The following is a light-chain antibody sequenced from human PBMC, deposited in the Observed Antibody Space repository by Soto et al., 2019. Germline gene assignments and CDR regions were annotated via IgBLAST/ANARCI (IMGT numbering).Light chain of an antibody. CDR1: SSDIGSYDH. CDR2: AVS. CDR3: ITYTNRQSYL. Sequence: QSALTQPASVSGSPGQSITISCSGTSSDIGSYDHVAWYQQFPGKSPKLIIYAVSDRPSGVSDRFSGSKSGISASLTLSGPQPENQADYYCITYTNRQSYLFGAGTKGTAL. J-gene: IGLJ1*01. V-gene: IGLV2-14*03.